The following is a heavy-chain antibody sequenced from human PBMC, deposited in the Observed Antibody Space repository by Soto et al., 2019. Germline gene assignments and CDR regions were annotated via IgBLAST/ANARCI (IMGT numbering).Heavy chain of an antibody. V-gene: IGHV4-30-2*03. CDR3: ARQVITFGGVNWFDP. Sequence: SETLSLTCAVSGGSISSGGYSWSWIRQPPGKGLEWIGYIYHSGDTYYNPSLKSRLTISVDTSKNQFSLKLGSVTAADTAVYYCARQVITFGGVNWFDPWGQGTLVTVSS. CDR1: GGSISSGGYS. J-gene: IGHJ5*02. CDR2: IYHSGDT. D-gene: IGHD3-16*01.